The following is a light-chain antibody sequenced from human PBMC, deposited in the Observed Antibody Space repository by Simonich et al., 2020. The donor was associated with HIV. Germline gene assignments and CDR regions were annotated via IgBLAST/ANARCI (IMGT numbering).Light chain of an antibody. V-gene: IGLV2-8*01. CDR1: SSDVGGYNY. CDR2: EVS. J-gene: IGLJ3*02. Sequence: QSALTQPPSASGSAGQSVTISCTGTSSDVGGYNYVSWYQQYPGKAPKLMIYEVSKRPSGVPDRFAGSKSGNTASLTVSGLQSEDEADYYCSSYAGSNNWVFGGGTKLTVL. CDR3: SSYAGSNNWV.